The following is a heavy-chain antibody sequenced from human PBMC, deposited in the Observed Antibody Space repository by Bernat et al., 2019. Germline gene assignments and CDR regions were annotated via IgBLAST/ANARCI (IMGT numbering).Heavy chain of an antibody. D-gene: IGHD3-10*01. J-gene: IGHJ4*02. CDR2: TRNKANSYTT. CDR3: ARDYYGSGSYYN. V-gene: IGHV3-72*01. CDR1: GFTFSDHY. Sequence: VQLVESGGGVVQPGGSLRLSCAASGFTFSDHYMDWVRQAPGKGLEWVGRTRNKANSYTTEYAASVKGRFTISRDDSKNSLYLQMNSLKTEDTAVYYCARDYYGSGSYYNWGQGTLVTVSS.